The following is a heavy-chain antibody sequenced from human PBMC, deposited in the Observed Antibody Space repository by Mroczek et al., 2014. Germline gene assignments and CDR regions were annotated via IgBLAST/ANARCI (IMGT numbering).Heavy chain of an antibody. CDR3: ARGGYCSSTSCYSEPSDYYYYMDV. Sequence: QVQLQQWGPGLVKPSETLSLTCTVSGGSISSYYWSWIRQPPGKGLEWIGYIYYSGSTNYNPSLKSRVTISVDTSKNQFSLKLSSVTAADTAVYYCARGGYCSSTSCYSEPSDYYYYMDVWGKGTTVTVSS. J-gene: IGHJ6*03. CDR1: GGSISSYY. CDR2: IYYSGST. D-gene: IGHD2-2*02. V-gene: IGHV4-59*01.